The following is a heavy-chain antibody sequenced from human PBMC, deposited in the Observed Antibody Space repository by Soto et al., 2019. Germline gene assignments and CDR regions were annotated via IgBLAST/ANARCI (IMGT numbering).Heavy chain of an antibody. CDR1: GFTVSDNY. J-gene: IGHJ4*02. D-gene: IGHD5-18*01. V-gene: IGHV3-53*01. Sequence: PGGSLRLSCAVSGFTVSDNYMIWVRQAPGKGLEWVSVIYGDGSTYYADSVKGRFTISRDNSKNTLYLQMNSLRAEDTAVYYCAKEGDLIGYNYGSCFDYWGQGTLVTVSS. CDR2: IYGDGST. CDR3: AKEGDLIGYNYGSCFDY.